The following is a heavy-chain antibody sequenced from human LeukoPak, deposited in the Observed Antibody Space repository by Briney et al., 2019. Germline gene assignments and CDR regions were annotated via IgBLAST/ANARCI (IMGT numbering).Heavy chain of an antibody. CDR2: INSDGSST. D-gene: IGHD1-26*01. Sequence: GGSLRLSCAASGFTFSSYWMHWVRQAPGKGLVWVSCINSDGSSTSYADSVKGRFTISRDNAKNTLYLQMNSLRAEDTAVYFFASYSGSYYGFDYWGQGTLVTVSS. J-gene: IGHJ4*02. V-gene: IGHV3-74*01. CDR1: GFTFSSYW. CDR3: ASYSGSYYGFDY.